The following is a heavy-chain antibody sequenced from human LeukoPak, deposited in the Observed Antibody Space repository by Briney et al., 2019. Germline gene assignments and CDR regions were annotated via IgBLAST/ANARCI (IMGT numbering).Heavy chain of an antibody. J-gene: IGHJ4*02. CDR2: INHSGST. Sequence: NPSETLSLTCAVYGGSFSGYYWTWIRQPPGKGLEGIGEINHSGSTNYNPSLKSRVTISVDTSKNQFSLKLSSVTAADTAVYYCARPLTGTSFDTWGQGTLVTVSS. CDR3: ARPLTGTSFDT. V-gene: IGHV4-34*01. CDR1: GGSFSGYY. D-gene: IGHD7-27*01.